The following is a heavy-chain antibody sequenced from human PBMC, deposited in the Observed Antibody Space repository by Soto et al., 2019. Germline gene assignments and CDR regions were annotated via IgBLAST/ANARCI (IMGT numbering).Heavy chain of an antibody. D-gene: IGHD2-2*01. Sequence: EVQLVESGGGLVQPGGSLRLSCAASGFTFSTHSMNWVRQAPGKGLEWISYLTRSDVTMCADSVKGLFPISKDNAKNALYLQMNRLRGEDTAVYFCVGGVGFQLIYWGQGTLVTVSS. J-gene: IGHJ4*02. V-gene: IGHV3-48*01. CDR2: LTRSDVT. CDR1: GFTFSTHS. CDR3: VGGVGFQLIY.